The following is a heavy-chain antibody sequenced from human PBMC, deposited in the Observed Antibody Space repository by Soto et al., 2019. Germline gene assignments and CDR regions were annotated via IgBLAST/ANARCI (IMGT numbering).Heavy chain of an antibody. V-gene: IGHV4-30-4*01. Sequence: SETLSLTCTVSGGSVTSDEDYWTWIRQPPGKGLEWIGYISNSGSTGYNPSLKTRLSMSVDRSKNQFTLRLTSVTAADTAVYFCATESGSTYGYFDHWGQGTQVTVSS. J-gene: IGHJ4*02. CDR3: ATESGSTYGYFDH. D-gene: IGHD5-18*01. CDR1: GGSVTSDEDY. CDR2: ISNSGST.